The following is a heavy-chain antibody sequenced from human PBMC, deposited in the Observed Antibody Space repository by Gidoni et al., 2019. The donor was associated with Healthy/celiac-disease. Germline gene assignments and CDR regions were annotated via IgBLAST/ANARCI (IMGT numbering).Heavy chain of an antibody. J-gene: IGHJ2*01. CDR3: AKDGGGYYYESHWYFDL. CDR2: ISGRCGST. CDR1: GFSLSSQA. Sequence: EVQLLESGGGLGQPGGSLSISCDAAGFSLSSQAMSWVRQAPGQGLEWVSSISGRCGSTYYADSVEGRVTIARDNSKNTLYLQMNSLRAEDTAVYYCAKDGGGYYYESHWYFDLWGRGTLVTVSS. V-gene: IGHV3-23*01. D-gene: IGHD3-22*01.